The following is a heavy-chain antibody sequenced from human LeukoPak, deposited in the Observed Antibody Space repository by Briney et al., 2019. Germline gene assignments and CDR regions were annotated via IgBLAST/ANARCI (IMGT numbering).Heavy chain of an antibody. Sequence: PSETLSLTCTVSGGSISSYYWSWIRHPPGKGLEWIGYIQHSGSTYYNPSLRSRVTISVDGSKNHFSLRLSSVTAADTAVYYCARGFYGSGSYYFSVYDYWGQGTLVTVSS. V-gene: IGHV4-59*12. CDR1: GGSISSYY. J-gene: IGHJ4*02. CDR3: ARGFYGSGSYYFSVYDY. D-gene: IGHD3-10*01. CDR2: IQHSGST.